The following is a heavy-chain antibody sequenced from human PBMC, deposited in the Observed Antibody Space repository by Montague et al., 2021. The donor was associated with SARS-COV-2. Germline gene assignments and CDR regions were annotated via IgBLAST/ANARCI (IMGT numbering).Heavy chain of an antibody. Sequence: SLRLSCAASGFTFSSYGMHWVRQAPGKGLEWVAVIWYDGSNKYYADSVKGRFTTSRDNSKTTLYLQMNSLRAEDTAVYYCARDGSPHYYYYAMDVWGQRTMVTVSS. V-gene: IGHV3-33*01. CDR3: ARDGSPHYYYYAMDV. J-gene: IGHJ6*02. CDR1: GFTFSSYG. D-gene: IGHD3-10*01. CDR2: IWYDGSNK.